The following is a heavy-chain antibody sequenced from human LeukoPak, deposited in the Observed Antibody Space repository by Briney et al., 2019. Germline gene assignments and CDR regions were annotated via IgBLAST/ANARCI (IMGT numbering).Heavy chain of an antibody. CDR1: GGTFSSCA. V-gene: IGHV1-69*04. Sequence: EASVKVPCKASGGTFSSCAISWVRQAPGQGLEWMGRIIPILGIANYAQKFQGRVTITADKSTSTAYMELSSLRSEDTAVYYCASGETIVGAIDYWGQGTLVTVSS. CDR2: IIPILGIA. D-gene: IGHD1-26*01. J-gene: IGHJ4*02. CDR3: ASGETIVGAIDY.